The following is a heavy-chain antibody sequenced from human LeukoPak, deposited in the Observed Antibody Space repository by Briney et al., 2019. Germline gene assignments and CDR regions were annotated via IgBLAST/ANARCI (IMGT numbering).Heavy chain of an antibody. Sequence: ASVKVSCKASGYTFTSYGFNWVRQAPGQGLEWMGWISAYNGNTNSAQNLQGRVTMTTDTSTSTAYMELRSLRSDDTAVYYCAGGSSSSPWGSWYDPWGQGTLVTVSS. CDR1: GYTFTSYG. D-gene: IGHD6-13*01. CDR2: ISAYNGNT. J-gene: IGHJ5*02. CDR3: AGGSSSSPWGSWYDP. V-gene: IGHV1-18*01.